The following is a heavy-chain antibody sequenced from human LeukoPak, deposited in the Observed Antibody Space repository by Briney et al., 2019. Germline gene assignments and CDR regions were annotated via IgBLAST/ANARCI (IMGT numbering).Heavy chain of an antibody. J-gene: IGHJ4*02. Sequence: ASVKVSCKASGYTFTSYYMHWVRQATGQGLEWMGWMNPISGNTGSAQKFQGRVSMTRNNPIGTAYMELSSLRSEDTAVYYCARDRRGAATGSYVFDYWGQGTLVTVSS. CDR1: GYTFTSYY. V-gene: IGHV1-8*02. CDR2: MNPISGNT. D-gene: IGHD3-9*01. CDR3: ARDRRGAATGSYVFDY.